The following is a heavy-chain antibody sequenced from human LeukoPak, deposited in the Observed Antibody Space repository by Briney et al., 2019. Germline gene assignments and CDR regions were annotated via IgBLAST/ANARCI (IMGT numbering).Heavy chain of an antibody. J-gene: IGHJ4*02. CDR2: ISSSSSYI. V-gene: IGHV3-21*01. D-gene: IGHD6-19*01. CDR1: GFTFSSYS. Sequence: PGGSLRLSCAASGFTFSSYSMNWVRQAPGKGLEWVSSISSSSSYIYYADSVKGRFTISRDNAKNSLYLQMNSLRAEDTAVYYCARAVVGKEDLDYWGQGTLVTVSS. CDR3: ARAVVGKEDLDY.